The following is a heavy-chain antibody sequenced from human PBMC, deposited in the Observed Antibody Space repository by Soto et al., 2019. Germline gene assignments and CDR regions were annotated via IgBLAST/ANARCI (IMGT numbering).Heavy chain of an antibody. CDR2: ISAYNGNT. CDR3: ARDLPWYSSSWYLDYYYYGMDV. D-gene: IGHD6-13*01. CDR1: GYTFTSYG. J-gene: IGHJ6*02. V-gene: IGHV1-18*04. Sequence: VASVKVSCKASGYTFTSYGISWVRQAPGQGLEWMGWISAYNGNTNYAQKLQGRVTMTTDTSTSTAYMELRSLRSDDTAVYYCARDLPWYSSSWYLDYYYYGMDVWGQGTTVTVSS.